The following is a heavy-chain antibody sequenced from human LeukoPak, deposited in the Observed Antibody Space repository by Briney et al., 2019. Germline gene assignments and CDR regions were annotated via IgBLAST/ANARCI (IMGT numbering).Heavy chain of an antibody. D-gene: IGHD3-3*01. Sequence: SETLSLTCTVSGGSISSGDYYWSWIRQPPGKGLEWIGYIYYSGSTYYNPSLKSRVTISVDTSKNQFSLKLSSVTAADTAVYYCARAPPPNYDFWSGYYGGGYFDYWGQGTLVTVSS. V-gene: IGHV4-30-4*08. J-gene: IGHJ4*02. CDR1: GGSISSGDYY. CDR2: IYYSGST. CDR3: ARAPPPNYDFWSGYYGGGYFDY.